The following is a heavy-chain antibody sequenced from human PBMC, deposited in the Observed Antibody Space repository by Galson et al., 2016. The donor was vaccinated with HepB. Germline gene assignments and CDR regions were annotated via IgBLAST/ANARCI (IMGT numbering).Heavy chain of an antibody. V-gene: IGHV3-23*01. CDR1: DFAFDNYA. CDR2: ASGSGAKT. Sequence: SLRLSCAASDFAFDNYAMSWVRQAPGKGLEWVSGASGSGAKTHHADSVRDRFTISRDNSENTLYLQMDSLRADDTAVYYCAKDQDNSGLFYFDHWGRGTLVIVSS. J-gene: IGHJ4*02. D-gene: IGHD5-12*01. CDR3: AKDQDNSGLFYFDH.